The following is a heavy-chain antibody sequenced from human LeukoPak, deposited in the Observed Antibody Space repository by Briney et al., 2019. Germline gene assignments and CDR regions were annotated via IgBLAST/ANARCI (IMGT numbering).Heavy chain of an antibody. CDR2: INPSSGSA. Sequence: GASVKVSCKASGYTFIRYYMHWVRQAPGQGLEWMGIINPSSGSANYAQKFQGRVTMTRDTSTSTFYMELSSLRSEDTAVYYCARDVSQGSGSYRNQAFDYWGQGTLVTVSS. CDR1: GYTFIRYY. J-gene: IGHJ4*02. CDR3: ARDVSQGSGSYRNQAFDY. D-gene: IGHD3-10*01. V-gene: IGHV1-46*01.